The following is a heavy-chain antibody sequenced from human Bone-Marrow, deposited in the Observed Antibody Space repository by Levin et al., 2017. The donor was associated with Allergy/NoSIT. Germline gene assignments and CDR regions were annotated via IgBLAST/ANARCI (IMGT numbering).Heavy chain of an antibody. Sequence: SVKVSCKASGYTFNTYIISWVRQAPGQGPEWMGGIVPVFGTTNYAQNFQDRLTITADESTTTVYMELSSLTSEDTAVYFCARDSVGPAAGSFDHWGQGTLVTVSS. J-gene: IGHJ4*02. V-gene: IGHV1-69*13. D-gene: IGHD6-13*01. CDR1: GYTFNTYI. CDR3: ARDSVGPAAGSFDH. CDR2: IVPVFGTT.